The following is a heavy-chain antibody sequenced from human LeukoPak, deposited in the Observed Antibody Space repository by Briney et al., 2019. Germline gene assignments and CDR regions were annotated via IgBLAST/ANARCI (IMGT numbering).Heavy chain of an antibody. J-gene: IGHJ4*02. Sequence: EASVKVSCKASGYTFTSYDINWVRQATGQGLEWMGWMNPNSGNTGYAQKFQGRVTMTRNTSISTAYMELCSLRSEDTAVYYCARGRGYGGILGYWGQGTLVTVSS. D-gene: IGHD5-12*01. V-gene: IGHV1-8*01. CDR3: ARGRGYGGILGY. CDR2: MNPNSGNT. CDR1: GYTFTSYD.